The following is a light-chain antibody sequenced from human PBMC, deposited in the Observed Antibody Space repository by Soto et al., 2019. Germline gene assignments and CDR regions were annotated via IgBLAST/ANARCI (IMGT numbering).Light chain of an antibody. Sequence: QSVLTQPPSVSGAPGQRVTISCNGSKSNIGANYDVYWYQQFPGTAPKLMIYEATKRRPGVSNRFFGSKSGNTASLTISGLQAEDEADYYCCSYAGSGTSLFGGGTKLTVL. CDR2: EAT. V-gene: IGLV1-40*01. CDR3: CSYAGSGTSL. CDR1: KSNIGANYD. J-gene: IGLJ3*02.